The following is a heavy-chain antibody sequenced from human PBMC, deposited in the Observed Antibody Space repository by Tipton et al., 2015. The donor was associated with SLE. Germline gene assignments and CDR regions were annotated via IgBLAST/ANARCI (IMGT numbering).Heavy chain of an antibody. CDR1: GFTFADYA. V-gene: IGHV3-49*03. CDR2: IGTNAYGGTT. Sequence: VQLVQSGGGLVHPGRSLRLSCTTSGFTFADYAMNWFRQAPGKGLEWVGLIGTNAYGGTTDYAASVKGRFTISRDDSESIAYLQMNSLKIEDTAVYYCTRGLGLEAFDIWGQGTMVTVSS. J-gene: IGHJ3*02. D-gene: IGHD7-27*01. CDR3: TRGLGLEAFDI.